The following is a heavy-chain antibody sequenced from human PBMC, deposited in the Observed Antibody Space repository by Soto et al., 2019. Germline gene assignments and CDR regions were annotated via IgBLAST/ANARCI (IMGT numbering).Heavy chain of an antibody. J-gene: IGHJ6*02. D-gene: IGHD2-15*01. CDR1: GGSISSYY. CDR2: IYYSGST. V-gene: IGHV4-59*01. CDR3: ARAGAVVVAATPRVYGMDV. Sequence: WETLSLTCTVSGGSISSYYWSWIRQPPGKGLEWIGYIYYSGSTNYNPSLKSRVTISVDTSKNQFSLKLSSVTAADTAVYYCARAGAVVVAATPRVYGMDVWGQGTTVTVSS.